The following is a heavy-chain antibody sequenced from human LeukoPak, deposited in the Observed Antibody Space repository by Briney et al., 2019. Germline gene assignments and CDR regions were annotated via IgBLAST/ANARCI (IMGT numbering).Heavy chain of an antibody. CDR3: ARCNLCDVGELLSWFDP. V-gene: IGHV1-3*01. CDR2: INAGNGNT. CDR1: GYTFTSYA. Sequence: ASVKLSCKASGYTFTSYAMHWVRQAPGQRLEWMGWINAGNGNTKYSQKFQGRVTITGDTSASTAYMVLSSLRYEDKAVYSCARCNLCDVGELLSWFDPWGQGTLVTVSS. D-gene: IGHD3-10*01. J-gene: IGHJ5*02.